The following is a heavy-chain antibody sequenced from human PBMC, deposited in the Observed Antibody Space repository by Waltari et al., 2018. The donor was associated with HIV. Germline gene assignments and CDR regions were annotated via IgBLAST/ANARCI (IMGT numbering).Heavy chain of an antibody. CDR2: IFSLGHP. D-gene: IGHD2-15*01. V-gene: IGHV4-39*01. CDR3: ASHGALYCSSGSCYPWFDP. J-gene: IGHJ5*02. Sequence: QPQLQVSSPGLPQHSGPPSLASPVSGPSATRTWHYRGWIRQTPWKGLEWIASIFSLGHPYYNPPPQCRVSISVDTSKSQFSLKLTSVTAADTAVYYCASHGALYCSSGSCYPWFDPWGQGTQVTVSS. CDR1: GPSATRTWHY.